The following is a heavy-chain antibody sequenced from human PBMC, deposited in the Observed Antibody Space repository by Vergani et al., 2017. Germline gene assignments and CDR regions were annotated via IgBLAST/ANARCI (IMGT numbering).Heavy chain of an antibody. J-gene: IGHJ3*02. D-gene: IGHD3-3*01. CDR1: GGTFSSYT. CDR2: ISAYNGNT. V-gene: IGHV1-18*01. Sequence: QVQLVQSGAEVKKPGSSVKVSCKASGGTFSSYTISWVRQAPGQGLEWMGWISAYNGNTNYAQKLQGRVTMTTDTSTSTAYMELRSLRSDDTAVYYCARYGGYYSPTGAFDIWGQGTIVTVSS. CDR3: ARYGGYYSPTGAFDI.